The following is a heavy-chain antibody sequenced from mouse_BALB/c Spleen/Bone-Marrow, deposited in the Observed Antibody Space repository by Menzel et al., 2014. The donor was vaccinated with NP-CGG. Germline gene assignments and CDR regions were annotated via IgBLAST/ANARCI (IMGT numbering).Heavy chain of an antibody. D-gene: IGHD2-1*01. Sequence: QVQLQQSGPGLVAPSQSLSITCTASGFSLTSYGVHWVRQPPGKGLEWLGVIWAGGSTNYNSALMSRLSISKDSSKSQVFLKMNSLQTDDTAMYYCARDENYYGNYGTMDYWGQGTSVTVSS. CDR3: ARDENYYGNYGTMDY. J-gene: IGHJ4*01. CDR1: GFSLTSYG. V-gene: IGHV2-9*02. CDR2: IWAGGST.